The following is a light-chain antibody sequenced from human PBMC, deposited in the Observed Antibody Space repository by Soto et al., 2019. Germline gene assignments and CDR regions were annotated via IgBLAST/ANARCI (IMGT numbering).Light chain of an antibody. CDR2: EVS. CDR1: SSYIGAYDY. J-gene: IGLJ1*01. V-gene: IGLV2-14*03. Sequence: QSVLTQPASVSGSPGQSIAISFTGTSSYIGAYDYVSWYQQHPDKAPKLMIYEVSTRPSGVSNRFSGSKSVNTATLTISGLQAEDEADYYCSSHTSSNTRIFGTGTKLTVL. CDR3: SSHTSSNTRI.